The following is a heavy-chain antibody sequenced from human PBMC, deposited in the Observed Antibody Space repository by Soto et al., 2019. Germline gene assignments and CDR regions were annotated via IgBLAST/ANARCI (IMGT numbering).Heavy chain of an antibody. CDR1: GSISTTTP. CDR3: ATSFRYFDN. V-gene: IGHV3-23*01. CDR2: ISGRGTNT. Sequence: GGSLRLSCAASGSISTTTPLSWVRQAPGKGLEWVSTISGRGTNTYYADSVKGRFIISRDNLKNTVNLQMNGLGVEDTAIYYCATSFRYFDNWGQGTRVTVAS. J-gene: IGHJ4*02.